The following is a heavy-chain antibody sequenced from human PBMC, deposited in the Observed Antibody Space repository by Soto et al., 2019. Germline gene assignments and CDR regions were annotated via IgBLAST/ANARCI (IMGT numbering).Heavy chain of an antibody. Sequence: ASVKVSCKASGGTFSSYAISWVRQAPGQGLEWMGGIIPIFGTANYAQKFQGRVTITADESTSTAYMELSSLRSEDTAVYYCARNSPEYTTVTTGWFDPWGQGTLVTVSS. CDR3: ARNSPEYTTVTTGWFDP. D-gene: IGHD4-17*01. CDR2: IIPIFGTA. CDR1: GGTFSSYA. J-gene: IGHJ5*02. V-gene: IGHV1-69*13.